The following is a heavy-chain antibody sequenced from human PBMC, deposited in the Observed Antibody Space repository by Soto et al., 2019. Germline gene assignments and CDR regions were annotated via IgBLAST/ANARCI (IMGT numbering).Heavy chain of an antibody. CDR2: VLHTGVT. Sequence: ETLSLTCGVSGASISTSNWWNWVRQSPEKGLQWLGQVLHTGVTNYNPSLQTRVTISVDKSKNQFSLEMDSVTAADTALYFCARSDYGDSNSQFFDFWGQGRLVTVSS. CDR1: GASISTSNW. D-gene: IGHD4-17*01. V-gene: IGHV4-4*01. J-gene: IGHJ4*02. CDR3: ARSDYGDSNSQFFDF.